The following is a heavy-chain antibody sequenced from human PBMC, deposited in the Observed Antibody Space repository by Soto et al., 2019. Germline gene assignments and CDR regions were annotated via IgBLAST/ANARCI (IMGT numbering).Heavy chain of an antibody. CDR3: ARNEMATITVDAFDI. CDR2: IIPIFGTA. CDR1: GGTFSSYA. V-gene: IGHV1-69*13. D-gene: IGHD5-12*01. J-gene: IGHJ3*02. Sequence: SVKVSCKASGGTFSSYAISWVRQAPGQGLEWMGGIIPIFGTANYAQKFQGRVTITADESTSTAYMELGSLRSEDTAVYYCARNEMATITVDAFDIWGQGXMVTV.